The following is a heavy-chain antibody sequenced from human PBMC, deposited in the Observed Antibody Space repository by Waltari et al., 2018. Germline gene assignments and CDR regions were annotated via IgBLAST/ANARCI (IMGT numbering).Heavy chain of an antibody. Sequence: QVQLQESGPGLVKPSETLSLTCAVSGYSISSGYYWGWIRQPPGTGLEWIGSIYHSGSTYYNPSLKSRVTISVDTSKNQFSLKLSSVTAADTAVYYCARHKPAVAGTDLDYWGQGTLVTVSS. D-gene: IGHD6-19*01. J-gene: IGHJ4*02. CDR1: GYSISSGYY. V-gene: IGHV4-38-2*01. CDR2: IYHSGST. CDR3: ARHKPAVAGTDLDY.